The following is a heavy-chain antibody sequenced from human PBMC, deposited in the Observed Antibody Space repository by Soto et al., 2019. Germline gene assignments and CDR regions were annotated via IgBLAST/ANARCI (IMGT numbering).Heavy chain of an antibody. CDR3: TTYTSSSFGS. J-gene: IGHJ4*02. Sequence: PGGSLILSCAASGFTFTNALRSWVRQAPGKGLEWVGRIKSKTDGGTTDYAAPLKGSFTVPRDDSKNTLFLQMNSLKTEDTAVYYCTTYTSSSFGSWGQGTLVTVSS. CDR2: IKSKTDGGTT. D-gene: IGHD6-6*01. CDR1: GFTFTNAL. V-gene: IGHV3-15*01.